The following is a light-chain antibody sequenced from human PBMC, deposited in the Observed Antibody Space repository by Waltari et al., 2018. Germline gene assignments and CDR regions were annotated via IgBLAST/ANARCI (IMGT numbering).Light chain of an antibody. J-gene: IGKJ1*01. V-gene: IGKV3-15*01. Sequence: EIAMTQSPATLSVSPGERATLPCRPSQSLGSNLAWYQQKPGQAPRLLIYAASTRATGIPARFSGSGSGTEFTLTISSLQSEDFAIYYCQQYNDWPPTWTFGQGTKVEIK. CDR3: QQYNDWPPTWT. CDR2: AAS. CDR1: QSLGSN.